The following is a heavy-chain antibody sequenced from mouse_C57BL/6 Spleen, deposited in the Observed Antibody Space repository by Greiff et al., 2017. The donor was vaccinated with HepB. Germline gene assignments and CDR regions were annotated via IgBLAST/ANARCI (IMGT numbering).Heavy chain of an antibody. V-gene: IGHV1-82*01. CDR3: AREVYYGSSSGAMDY. CDR1: GYAFSSSW. Sequence: VQLKQSGPELVKPGASVKISCKASGYAFSSSWMNWVKQRPGKGLEWIGRIYPGDGDTNYNGKFKGKATLTADKSSSTAYMQLSSLTSEDSAVYFCAREVYYGSSSGAMDYWGQGTSVTVSS. CDR2: IYPGDGDT. D-gene: IGHD1-1*01. J-gene: IGHJ4*01.